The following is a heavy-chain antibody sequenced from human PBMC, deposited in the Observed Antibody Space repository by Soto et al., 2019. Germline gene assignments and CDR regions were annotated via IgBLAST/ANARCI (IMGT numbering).Heavy chain of an antibody. CDR2: ISSTGTSM. CDR3: ARETHFIDY. J-gene: IGHJ4*02. CDR1: GFTCSSYE. Sequence: VQLVESGGDLVQPGGSLRLSCAASGFTCSSYEMNWVRQAPGKGLEWVSYISSTGTSMDYADSVKGRFTISRDNAKNSLHLQLNSLRDEDTAVYYCARETHFIDYWGQGTLVSVSA. V-gene: IGHV3-48*03.